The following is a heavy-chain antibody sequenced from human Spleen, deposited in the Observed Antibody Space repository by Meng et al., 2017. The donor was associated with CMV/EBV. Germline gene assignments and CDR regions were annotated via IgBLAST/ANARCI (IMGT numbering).Heavy chain of an antibody. V-gene: IGHV1-8*01. Sequence: QVQLVQSGAEVKKPGASVKVSCKASGYRFTTYDINWVRQATGQGLEWMGWINPNTGNTGYAQKFQGRVTLTRSTSISTAYMELSSLRSEDTAVYYCALTVAAGYWGQGTLVTVSS. J-gene: IGHJ4*02. CDR2: INPNTGNT. CDR3: ALTVAAGY. CDR1: GYRFTTYD. D-gene: IGHD6-19*01.